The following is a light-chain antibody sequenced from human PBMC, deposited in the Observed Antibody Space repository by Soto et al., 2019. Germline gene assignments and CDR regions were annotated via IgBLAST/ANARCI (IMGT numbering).Light chain of an antibody. CDR2: RNS. J-gene: IGLJ1*01. CDR1: SYNIGSNF. Sequence: QSLAPQLCGASSTPGQPVTISCSGSSYNIGSNFVYWYQHLPGTAPKLVIYRNSQRPSGVPDRFSGSKSGTSASLAISGLQSEDEADYYCAGWDDSLSGYVFGPGTKVTVL. V-gene: IGLV1-47*01. CDR3: AGWDDSLSGYV.